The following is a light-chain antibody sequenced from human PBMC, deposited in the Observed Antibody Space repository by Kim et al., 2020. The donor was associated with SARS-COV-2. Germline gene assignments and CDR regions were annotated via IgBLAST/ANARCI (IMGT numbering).Light chain of an antibody. V-gene: IGKV4-1*01. CDR2: RAS. Sequence: RDPLNCKSIQTVLYSYNNKNYLAGYNQNPGQALKPLIYRASIRESWVSDRFSGSGSETDFTLTITSPQVEHVAVYYCQQYYSTPSSLGQGTKLQI. CDR3: QQYYSTPSS. CDR1: QTVLYSYNNKNY. J-gene: IGKJ2*03.